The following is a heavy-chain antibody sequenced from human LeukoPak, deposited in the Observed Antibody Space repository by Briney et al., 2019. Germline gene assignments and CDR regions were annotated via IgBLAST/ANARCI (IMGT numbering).Heavy chain of an antibody. D-gene: IGHD6-19*01. J-gene: IGHJ4*02. CDR2: LSGSGGST. Sequence: PGGSLRLSCAASGFTFSNYAMSWVRQAPGKGLEWVSALSGSGGSTYYADSVKGRFTISRDNSKNTLYLQMTSLRAEDTAVYYCAKVRSVSGWYWDYFDYWGQGTLVTVSS. CDR3: AKVRSVSGWYWDYFDY. CDR1: GFTFSNYA. V-gene: IGHV3-23*01.